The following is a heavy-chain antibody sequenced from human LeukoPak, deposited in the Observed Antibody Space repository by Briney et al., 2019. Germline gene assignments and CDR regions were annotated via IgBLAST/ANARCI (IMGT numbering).Heavy chain of an antibody. V-gene: IGHV2-5*02. D-gene: IGHD5-18*01. J-gene: IGHJ5*02. Sequence: ESGPTLVKPTQTLTLTCTFSGFSLSTSGVGVGWIRQPPGKALEWLALIYWDDDKRYSPSLKSRLTITKDTSKNQVVLTMTNMDPVDTATYYCAQTWIQHQGYWFDPWGQGTLVTVSS. CDR2: IYWDDDK. CDR3: AQTWIQHQGYWFDP. CDR1: GFSLSTSGVG.